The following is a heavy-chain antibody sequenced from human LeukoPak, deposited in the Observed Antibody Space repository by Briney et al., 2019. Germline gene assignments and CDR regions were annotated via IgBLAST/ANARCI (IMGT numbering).Heavy chain of an antibody. Sequence: PSETLSLTCTVSGGSVASTGCHWGWIRQSPGKGLEWIGSAYYTGEIYSTPSLKSRLTISVDTSKNQFALTLTSVTAADTAVYYCGRHVSNGWDYHYGLDVWGQGTTVTVSS. CDR3: GRHVSNGWDYHYGLDV. CDR1: GGSVASTGCH. V-gene: IGHV4-39*01. D-gene: IGHD6-19*01. J-gene: IGHJ6*02. CDR2: AYYTGEI.